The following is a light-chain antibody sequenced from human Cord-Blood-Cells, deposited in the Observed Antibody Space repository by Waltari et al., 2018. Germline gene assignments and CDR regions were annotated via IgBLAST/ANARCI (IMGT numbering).Light chain of an antibody. Sequence: IQMTQSPSSLSASVGDRVTITCRASQSISSYLNWYQQKPGKAPKLLIYAASSLQSVVPSRFSGSGSVTDFTLTISILQPEDFATYYCQQSYSTPYTFGQGTKLEIK. J-gene: IGKJ2*01. V-gene: IGKV1-39*01. CDR2: AAS. CDR3: QQSYSTPYT. CDR1: QSISSY.